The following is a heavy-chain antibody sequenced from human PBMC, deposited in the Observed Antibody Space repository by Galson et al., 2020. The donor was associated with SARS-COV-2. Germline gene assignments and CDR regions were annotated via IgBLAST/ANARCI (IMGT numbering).Heavy chain of an antibody. CDR1: GLTISSGSNH. V-gene: IGHV4-61*02. Sequence: SETLSLTCTVSGLTISSGSNHWSRNRQPAGKGMEWIGRIYTSGSTNYNPSLKSPVTISVDTSKNQFSLKLSSVTAADTAVYYCATSITSYDFWSGYSYYYYYGMGVWGQGTTVTVSS. CDR3: ATSITSYDFWSGYSYYYYYGMGV. CDR2: IYTSGST. D-gene: IGHD3-3*01. J-gene: IGHJ6*02.